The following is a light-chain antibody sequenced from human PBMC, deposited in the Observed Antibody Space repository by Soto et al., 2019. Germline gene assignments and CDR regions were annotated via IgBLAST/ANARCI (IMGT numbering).Light chain of an antibody. V-gene: IGKV3-11*01. J-gene: IGKJ4*01. CDR1: QSVGNY. CDR3: QQRSEWPPVT. Sequence: EIVLTQSPATLSLSPGQRATLSCRASQSVGNYLAWYQQKPGQAPRLLIYDASNRATGIPARFRGSGSGTDFTLTISSLEPEDSAVYYCQQRSEWPPVTFGGGTKVEIK. CDR2: DAS.